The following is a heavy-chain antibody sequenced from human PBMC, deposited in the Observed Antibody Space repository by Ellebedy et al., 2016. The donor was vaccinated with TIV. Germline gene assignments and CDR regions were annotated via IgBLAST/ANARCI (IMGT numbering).Heavy chain of an antibody. CDR2: LSSYNGNT. CDR1: GYTFTSYG. Sequence: AASVKVSCKASGYTFTSYGISWVRQAPGRGLEWMGWLSSYNGNTTYAQKFQGRVTITTDTSTSTTYMELRGLRSDDTALYYCARIGGGVSGTSFDVWGQGTIVTVSS. J-gene: IGHJ3*01. D-gene: IGHD3-16*01. CDR3: ARIGGGVSGTSFDV. V-gene: IGHV1-18*04.